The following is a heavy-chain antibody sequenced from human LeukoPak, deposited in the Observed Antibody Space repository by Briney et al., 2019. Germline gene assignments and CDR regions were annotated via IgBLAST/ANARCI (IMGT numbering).Heavy chain of an antibody. J-gene: IGHJ4*02. CDR3: AREIRNQNDY. D-gene: IGHD1-14*01. CDR2: INSDGSST. CDR1: GITFSSYW. V-gene: IGHV3-74*01. Sequence: GGSLRLSCAASGITFSSYWMHWVRQAPGKGLVWVSRINSDGSSTSYAVSVKGRFAISRDNTKNTLYLQMTSLRAEDSAVYYCAREIRNQNDYWGQGTLVTVSS.